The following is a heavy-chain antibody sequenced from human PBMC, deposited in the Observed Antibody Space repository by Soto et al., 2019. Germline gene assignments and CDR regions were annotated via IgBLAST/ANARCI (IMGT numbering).Heavy chain of an antibody. J-gene: IGHJ4*02. V-gene: IGHV4-59*08. CDR2: IYYTGRT. CDR3: ARQDTSGWYEKN. Sequence: QVQLQESGPGLVKPSETLSLTCTVSGGSITNSYLSWFRQPPGKRLEWIGYIYYTGRTDYNRSLKSRVTISVDTSKNQFSLKLYSVTAADTAVYYCARQDTSGWYEKNWGQGTLVTVSS. D-gene: IGHD6-19*01. CDR1: GGSITNSY.